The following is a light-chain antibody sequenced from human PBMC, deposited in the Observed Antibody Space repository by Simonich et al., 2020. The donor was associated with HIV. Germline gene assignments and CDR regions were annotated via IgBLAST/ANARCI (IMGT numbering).Light chain of an antibody. CDR2: KAS. V-gene: IGKV1-5*03. CDR3: QQFNSYAWT. CDR1: QSISSW. J-gene: IGKJ1*01. Sequence: DIQMTQSPSTLSASVGDRVTITCRASQSISSWLAWYQQKPGKAPKILIYKASSLESGVPSRFSGSGSETEFTLTITSLQPEDFATYYCQQFNSYAWTFGPGTKVEIK.